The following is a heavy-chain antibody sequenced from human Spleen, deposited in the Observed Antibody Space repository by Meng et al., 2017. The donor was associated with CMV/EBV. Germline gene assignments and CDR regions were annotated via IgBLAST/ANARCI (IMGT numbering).Heavy chain of an antibody. CDR1: GFTFSSYA. V-gene: IGHV3-23*01. CDR3: ARDGLGGNYGLVGMDV. J-gene: IGHJ6*02. CDR2: ISGSGGST. D-gene: IGHD1-26*01. Sequence: GGSLRLSCAASGFTFSSYAMTWVRQAPGKGLEWVSAISGSGGSTYYADSVKGRFTISRDNSKNTLYLQMNSLRAEDTAVYYCARDGLGGNYGLVGMDVWGQGTTVTVSS.